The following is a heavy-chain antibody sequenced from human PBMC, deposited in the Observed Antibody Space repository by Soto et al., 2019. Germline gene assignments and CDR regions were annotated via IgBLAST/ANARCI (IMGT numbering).Heavy chain of an antibody. J-gene: IGHJ3*02. Sequence: GGSLRLSCAASGFTFSSYAMSWVRQAPGKGLEWVSAISGSGGSTYYADSVKGRFTISRDNSKNTLYLQMNSLRAEDTAVYSFASLPHNWASGAFDIWGQGTMVTVSS. CDR2: ISGSGGST. CDR1: GFTFSSYA. D-gene: IGHD1-20*01. CDR3: ASLPHNWASGAFDI. V-gene: IGHV3-23*01.